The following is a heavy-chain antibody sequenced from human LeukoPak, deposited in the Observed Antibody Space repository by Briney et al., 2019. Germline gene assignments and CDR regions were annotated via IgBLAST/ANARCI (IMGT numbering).Heavy chain of an antibody. Sequence: SETLSLTRTVSGGSINGYYCSWIRQPPGRGLEWIGYIYYSGNTNYSPSLKSRVTISVDASRNQFSLRLSSVTAADTAVYFCARHGIGAVPAEYVDYWGQGTLVTVSS. CDR3: ARHGIGAVPAEYVDY. CDR1: GGSINGYY. CDR2: IYYSGNT. J-gene: IGHJ4*02. D-gene: IGHD6-19*01. V-gene: IGHV4-59*08.